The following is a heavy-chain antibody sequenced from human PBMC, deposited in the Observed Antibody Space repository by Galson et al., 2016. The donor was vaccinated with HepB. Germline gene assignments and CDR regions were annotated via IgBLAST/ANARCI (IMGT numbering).Heavy chain of an antibody. CDR2: ISYDGSNK. CDR1: GFTFSSYG. V-gene: IGHV3-30*18. Sequence: SLRLSCAASGFTFSSYGMHWVRQAPGKGLEWVAVISYDGSNKYYADSVKGRFTIYRDNSKNTLYLQMNSLRAEDTAVYYCANPDGYWGQGTLVTVSS. J-gene: IGHJ4*02. CDR3: ANPDGY.